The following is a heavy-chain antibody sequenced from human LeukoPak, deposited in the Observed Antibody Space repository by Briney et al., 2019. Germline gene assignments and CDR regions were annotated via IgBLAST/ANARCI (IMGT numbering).Heavy chain of an antibody. J-gene: IGHJ4*02. CDR1: GYSISTGYY. D-gene: IGHD1-26*01. Sequence: SETLSLTCTVSGYSISTGYYWDWIRQPPGKGLEWIGTFYHGGSTYYNPSLKSRVTISVDTSKNQFSLNLTSVTAADTAVYYCARVVSGSYYDWGQGTLVTVSS. V-gene: IGHV4-38-2*02. CDR3: ARVVSGSYYD. CDR2: FYHGGST.